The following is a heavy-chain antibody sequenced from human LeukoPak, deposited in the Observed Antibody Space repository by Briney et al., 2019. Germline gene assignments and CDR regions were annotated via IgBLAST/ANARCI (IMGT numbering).Heavy chain of an antibody. D-gene: IGHD3-10*01. CDR3: ARGAYYYGSGSYHIRSWFDP. Sequence: ASVKVSCKASGYTFTSYDINWVRQATGQGLEWMGWMNPNSGNTGYAQKFQGRVTMTRNTSISTAYMELSSLRAEDTAVYYCARGAYYYGSGSYHIRSWFDPWGQGTLVTVSS. CDR1: GYTFTSYD. CDR2: MNPNSGNT. J-gene: IGHJ5*02. V-gene: IGHV1-8*01.